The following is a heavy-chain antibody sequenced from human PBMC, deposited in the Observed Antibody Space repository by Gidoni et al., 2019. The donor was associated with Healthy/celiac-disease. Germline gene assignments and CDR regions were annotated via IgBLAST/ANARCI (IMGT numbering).Heavy chain of an antibody. CDR1: GGSISSGGYS. D-gene: IGHD3-3*01. CDR2: IYHSGST. V-gene: IGHV4-30-2*01. J-gene: IGHJ5*02. CDR3: AEGAFDGVVITQWFDP. Sequence: QLQLQVSGSGLVKPSQTLSLTCAVCGGSISSGGYSWSWIRQPPGKGLEWIGYIYHSGSTYYNPSLKSRVTISVDRSKNQFSLKLSSVTAADTAVYYCAEGAFDGVVITQWFDPWGQGTLVTVSS.